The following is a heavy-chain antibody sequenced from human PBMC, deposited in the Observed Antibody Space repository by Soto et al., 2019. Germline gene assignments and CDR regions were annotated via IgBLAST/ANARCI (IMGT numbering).Heavy chain of an antibody. J-gene: IGHJ6*02. CDR1: GYTFTSYG. CDR3: ARRIFDFWSGYYESYYGMDV. CDR2: ISAYNGNT. Sequence: ASVKVSCKASGYTFTSYGISWVRQAPGQGLEWMGWISAYNGNTNYTQKLQGRVTMTTDTSTSTAYMELRSLRSDDTAVYYCARRIFDFWSGYYESYYGMDVWGQGTTVTVS. D-gene: IGHD3-3*01. V-gene: IGHV1-18*01.